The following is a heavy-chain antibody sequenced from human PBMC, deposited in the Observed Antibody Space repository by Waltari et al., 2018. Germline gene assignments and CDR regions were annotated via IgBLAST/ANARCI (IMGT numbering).Heavy chain of an antibody. V-gene: IGHV4-30-4*01. D-gene: IGHD3-3*01. J-gene: IGHJ4*02. CDR1: GGSISNGDYY. Sequence: QVQLQESGPGLVRPSQTLSLTCTVSGGSISNGDYYWSWIRQSPGKGLEWIGYIYYVGTTYYNPSLESRLSMSVDTSRNQFSLKLSSVTAADTAVYYCARARGFGEAHFDYWGQGTLVAVSS. CDR3: ARARGFGEAHFDY. CDR2: IYYVGTT.